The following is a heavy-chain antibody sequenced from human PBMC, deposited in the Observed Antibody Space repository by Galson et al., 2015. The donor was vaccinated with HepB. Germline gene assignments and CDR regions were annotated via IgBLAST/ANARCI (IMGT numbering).Heavy chain of an antibody. J-gene: IGHJ2*01. V-gene: IGHV3-7*01. D-gene: IGHD1/OR15-1a*01. CDR2: IEQDGSEK. Sequence: SLRLSCAASGFTFSSYWMTWVRQAPGKGLEWVANIEQDGSEKYYVDSVKGRFTISRDNSKNTLYLQMNSLRAEDTAVYYCAKDKNSYYWYFDLWGRGTLVTVSS. CDR1: GFTFSSYW. CDR3: AKDKNSYYWYFDL.